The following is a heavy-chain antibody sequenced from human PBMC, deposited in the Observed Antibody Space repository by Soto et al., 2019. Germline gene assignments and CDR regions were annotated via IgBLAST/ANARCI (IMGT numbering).Heavy chain of an antibody. D-gene: IGHD4-17*01. CDR2: ISAYNGNT. Sequence: ASVKVSCKASGYTFTSYGISWVRQAPGQGLEWMGWISAYNGNTNYAQKLQGRVTMTTDTSTSTAYMELRSLRSDDTAVYYCARERITTLYYYYYYYMDVWGKGTTVTVSS. V-gene: IGHV1-18*01. CDR1: GYTFTSYG. CDR3: ARERITTLYYYYYYYMDV. J-gene: IGHJ6*03.